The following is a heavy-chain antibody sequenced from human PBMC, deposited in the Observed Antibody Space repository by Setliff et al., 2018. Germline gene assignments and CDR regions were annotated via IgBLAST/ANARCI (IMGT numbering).Heavy chain of an antibody. J-gene: IGHJ5*01. CDR1: GASISSGSHY. V-gene: IGHV4-61*09. CDR3: VRDRYGRNSDGSGVYNWFDS. Sequence: LSLTCNVSGASISSGSHYWSWIRQSAGEKPTWIGHVYSTGSTNYNPSFESRVSISVDKSNNQLTLKMTSVTAADTAMYYCVRDRYGRNSDGSGVYNWFDSWGQGILVTVSS. CDR2: VYSTGST. D-gene: IGHD2-15*01.